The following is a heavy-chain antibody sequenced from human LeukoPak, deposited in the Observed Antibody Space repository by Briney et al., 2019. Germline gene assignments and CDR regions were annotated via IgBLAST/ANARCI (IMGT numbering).Heavy chain of an antibody. D-gene: IGHD3-3*01. CDR3: ARFITIFGVVTTYEDWYFDL. CDR1: GGSISSYY. V-gene: IGHV4-59*13. CDR2: IYYSGST. Sequence: KPSETLSLTCTVSGGSISSYYWSWIREPPGKGLEWIGYIYYSGSTNYNPSLKSRVTISVDTSKNQFSLKLSSVTAADTAVYYCARFITIFGVVTTYEDWYFDLWGRGTLVTVSS. J-gene: IGHJ2*01.